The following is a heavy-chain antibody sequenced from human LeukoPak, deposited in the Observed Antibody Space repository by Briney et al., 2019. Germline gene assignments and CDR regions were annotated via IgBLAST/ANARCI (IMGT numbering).Heavy chain of an antibody. CDR2: IIGSGGST. V-gene: IGHV3-23*01. J-gene: IGHJ4*02. CDR3: AKRYYYDSSGYKSAFDY. Sequence: GESLRLSCAASGFTFSSYAMSWVRQAPGKGLEWVSAIIGSGGSTYYADSVKGRFTISRDNSKNTLYLQMNSLRAEDTAVYYCAKRYYYDSSGYKSAFDYWGQGTLVTVSS. CDR1: GFTFSSYA. D-gene: IGHD3-22*01.